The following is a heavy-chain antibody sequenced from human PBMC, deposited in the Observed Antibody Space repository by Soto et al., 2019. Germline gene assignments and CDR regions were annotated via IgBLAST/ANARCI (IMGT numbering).Heavy chain of an antibody. D-gene: IGHD3-3*01. CDR1: GGTFSSYD. V-gene: IGHV1-69*01. CDR2: IIPIFGTA. Sequence: QVQLVQSGAEVKTPGSSVKVSCKASGGTFSSYDISWVRQAPGQGLEWMGGIIPIFGTANYAQKFQGRVTITTDEPTSTAYMGLSSLRSEDTALYYCATGFTSWTPYYYGIDVWGQGTTDTVS. CDR3: ATGFTSWTPYYYGIDV. J-gene: IGHJ6*02.